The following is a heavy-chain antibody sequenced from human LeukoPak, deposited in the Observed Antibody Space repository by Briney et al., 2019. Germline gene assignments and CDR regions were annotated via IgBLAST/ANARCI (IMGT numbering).Heavy chain of an antibody. V-gene: IGHV3-23*01. CDR2: VSGSGGST. Sequence: GGSLRLSCAASGFTFNSYAMTWVRQAPGKGLEWVSAVSGSGGSTYYPDSVEGRFTISRDNSKNTLYLQMNSLRAEDTAVYYCAKDPTMIVVVIPDYWGQGTLVTVSS. CDR1: GFTFNSYA. CDR3: AKDPTMIVVVIPDY. J-gene: IGHJ4*02. D-gene: IGHD3-22*01.